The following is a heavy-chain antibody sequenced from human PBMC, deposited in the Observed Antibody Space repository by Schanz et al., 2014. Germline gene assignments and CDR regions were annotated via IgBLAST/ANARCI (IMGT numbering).Heavy chain of an antibody. CDR1: GFIFSGYA. J-gene: IGHJ3*01. CDR2: IKQHGTEK. CDR3: ASPTGYSSLNAFDV. D-gene: IGHD6-19*01. V-gene: IGHV3-7*01. Sequence: EVQLVESGGGVVQPGNSLRLSCAASGFIFSGYAMIWVRQAPGKGLEWVATIKQHGTEKYYVDSVKGRFTISRDNGKNSLYLQMNSLRAEDTAVYYCASPTGYSSLNAFDVWGQGTMVSVSS.